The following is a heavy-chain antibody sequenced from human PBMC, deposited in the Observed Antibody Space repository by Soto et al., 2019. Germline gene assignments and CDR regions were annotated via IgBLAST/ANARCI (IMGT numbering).Heavy chain of an antibody. Sequence: QVQLVESGGGVVQPGRSLRLSCAASGFTFSSYAMHWVRQAPGKGLEWVAVISYDGSNKHYADSVKGRFTISRDNSKNTLYLQMNSLRAEDTAVYYCARAGAVAGTLDWGQGTLVTVSS. CDR3: ARAGAVAGTLD. CDR1: GFTFSSYA. V-gene: IGHV3-30-3*01. J-gene: IGHJ4*02. D-gene: IGHD6-19*01. CDR2: ISYDGSNK.